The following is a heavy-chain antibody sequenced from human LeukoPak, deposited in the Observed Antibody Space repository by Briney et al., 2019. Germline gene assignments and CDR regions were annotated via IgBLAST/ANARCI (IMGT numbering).Heavy chain of an antibody. CDR1: GGSISSDY. D-gene: IGHD3-3*01. J-gene: IGHJ5*02. V-gene: IGHV4-59*08. Sequence: SETLSLTCTVSGGSISSDYWSWIRQPPGKGLEWIGYVYYSGITDYNPSLKSRVTISVGTSKNHFSLKLTSVTAADTAVYYCARLLGWSGPINWFDPWGRGTLVTVSS. CDR3: ARLLGWSGPINWFDP. CDR2: VYYSGIT.